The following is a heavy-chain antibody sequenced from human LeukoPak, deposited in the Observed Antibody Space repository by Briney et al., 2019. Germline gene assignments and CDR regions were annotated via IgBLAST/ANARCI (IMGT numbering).Heavy chain of an antibody. CDR1: GYTFTSYD. CDR2: MNPNSGNT. J-gene: IGHJ6*02. V-gene: IGHV1-8*01. D-gene: IGHD3-3*01. CDR3: ARGGYYDFWSGYFGYYYYGMDV. Sequence: ASVKVSCKASGYTFTSYDINWVRQATGQGLEWMGWMNPNSGNTGYAQKFQGRVTMTRNTSISTAYMELSSLRSEDTAAYYCARGGYYDFWSGYFGYYYYGMDVWGQGTTVTVSS.